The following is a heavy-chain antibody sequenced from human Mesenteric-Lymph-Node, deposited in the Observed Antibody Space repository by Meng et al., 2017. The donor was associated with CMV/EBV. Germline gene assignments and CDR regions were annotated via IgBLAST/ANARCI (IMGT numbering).Heavy chain of an antibody. CDR1: GGSISSSSYY. J-gene: IGHJ4*02. Sequence: SETLSLTCTVSGGSISSSSYYWGWIRQPPGKGLEWIGSIYYSGSTYYNPSLKTRVTISVDNAENQFSLRLSSVTAADTAVYYCARARYNWNSHFDSWGQGTLVTVSS. D-gene: IGHD1-7*01. CDR2: IYYSGST. V-gene: IGHV4-39*07. CDR3: ARARYNWNSHFDS.